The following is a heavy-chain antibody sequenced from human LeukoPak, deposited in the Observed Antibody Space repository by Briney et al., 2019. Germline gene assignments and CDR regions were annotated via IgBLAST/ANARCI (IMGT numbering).Heavy chain of an antibody. J-gene: IGHJ4*02. CDR3: AKDPSFDY. CDR1: GFTFETYW. V-gene: IGHV3-7*03. CDR2: IKHNGREK. Sequence: PGGSLRLSCAASGFTFETYWMSWVRQAPGKGLEWLANIKHNGREKYYVDSVKGRFTISRDNSKNSLYLQMNSLRTEDTALYYCAKDPSFDYWGQGTLVTVSS.